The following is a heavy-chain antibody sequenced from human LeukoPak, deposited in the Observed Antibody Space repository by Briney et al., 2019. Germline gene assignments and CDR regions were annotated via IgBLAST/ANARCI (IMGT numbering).Heavy chain of an antibody. V-gene: IGHV3-21*01. J-gene: IGHJ4*02. CDR3: ARVIVRGVLDY. Sequence: GGSLRLSCAASGFTISSYSMNWVRQAPGKGLEWVSSISSSSSYIYYADSVKGRFTISRDNAKNSLYLQMNSLRAEDTAVYYCARVIVRGVLDYWGQGTLVTVSS. D-gene: IGHD3-10*01. CDR1: GFTISSYS. CDR2: ISSSSSYI.